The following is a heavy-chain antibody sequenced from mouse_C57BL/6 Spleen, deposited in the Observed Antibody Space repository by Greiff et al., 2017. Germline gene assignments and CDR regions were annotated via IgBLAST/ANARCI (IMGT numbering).Heavy chain of an antibody. V-gene: IGHV5-17*01. CDR1: GFTFSDYG. J-gene: IGHJ1*03. CDR2: ISSGSSTI. Sequence: EVNLVESGGGLVKPGGSLKLSCAASGFTFSDYGMHWVRQAPEKGLEWVAYISSGSSTIYYADTVKGRFTISRDNAKNTLFLQMTSLRSEDTAMYYCARPNWDWYFDVWGTGTTVTVSS. CDR3: ARPNWDWYFDV. D-gene: IGHD4-1*01.